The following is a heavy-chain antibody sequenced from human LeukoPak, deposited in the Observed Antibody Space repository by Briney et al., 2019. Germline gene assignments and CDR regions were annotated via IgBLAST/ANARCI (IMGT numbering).Heavy chain of an antibody. CDR1: GFTFSTYG. CDR3: AKDPHIAAAGNGGVY. V-gene: IGHV3-33*06. CDR2: IWFDGSNK. J-gene: IGHJ4*02. D-gene: IGHD6-13*01. Sequence: GGSLRLSCAASGFTFSTYGMHWVRQAPGKGLEWVAVIWFDGSNKYYADSMKGRFTISRDNSKNTLYLQMNSLRAEDTAVYYCAKDPHIAAAGNGGVYWGQGTLVTVSS.